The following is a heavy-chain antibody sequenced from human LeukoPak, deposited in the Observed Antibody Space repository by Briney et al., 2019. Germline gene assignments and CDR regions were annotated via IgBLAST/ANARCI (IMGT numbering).Heavy chain of an antibody. CDR3: ARDDCSGGTCYQH. J-gene: IGHJ1*01. V-gene: IGHV1-46*01. D-gene: IGHD2-15*01. Sequence: ALVKVSCKASGYTFTGYYMFWVRQAPGQGLEWMGIINPSGGSISYAQKFQGRVTMTRDTSTSTVYMELSSLRPEDTAVYYCARDDCSGGTCYQHWGQGTLVTVSS. CDR1: GYTFTGYY. CDR2: INPSGGSI.